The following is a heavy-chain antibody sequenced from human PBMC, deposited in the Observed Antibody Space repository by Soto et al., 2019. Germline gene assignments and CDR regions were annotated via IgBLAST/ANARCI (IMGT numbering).Heavy chain of an antibody. CDR3: AKEFGWELQLSHPYYNSGMDV. CDR1: GFTFRSYG. D-gene: IGHD1-1*01. Sequence: QVQLVESGGGVVQPGRSLRLSCAASGFTFRSYGMHWVRQAPGKGLEWVALMSFDGSNKYYADSVRGRFTISSDNSKSTLYLQMDILRPEDTAVYYCAKEFGWELQLSHPYYNSGMDVWGQGTTVPASS. CDR2: MSFDGSNK. J-gene: IGHJ6*02. V-gene: IGHV3-30*18.